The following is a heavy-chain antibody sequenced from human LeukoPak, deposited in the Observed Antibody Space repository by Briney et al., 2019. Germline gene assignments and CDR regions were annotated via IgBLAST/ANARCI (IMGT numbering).Heavy chain of an antibody. Sequence: SETLSLTCTVSGGSISSYYWSWIRQPPGKGLEWIGYIYYSGSTNYNPSLKSRVTISVDTSKNQFSLKLSSVTAADTAVYYCARHILRFLEWLFPPDAFDIWGQGTMVTVSS. D-gene: IGHD3-3*01. CDR2: IYYSGST. CDR1: GGSISSYY. J-gene: IGHJ3*02. V-gene: IGHV4-59*08. CDR3: ARHILRFLEWLFPPDAFDI.